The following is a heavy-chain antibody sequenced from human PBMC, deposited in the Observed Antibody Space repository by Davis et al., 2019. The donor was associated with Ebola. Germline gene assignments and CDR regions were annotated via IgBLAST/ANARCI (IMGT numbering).Heavy chain of an antibody. CDR2: ISAYNGNT. CDR1: GGTFTSYG. V-gene: IGHV1-18*04. J-gene: IGHJ5*02. D-gene: IGHD2-15*01. Sequence: ASVKVSCKASGGTFTSYGISWVRQAPGQGLEWMGWISAYNGNTNYAQKLQGRVTMTTDTSTSTAYMELRSLRSDDTAVYYCARDLRYCSGGSCYSFWFDPWGQGTLVTVSS. CDR3: ARDLRYCSGGSCYSFWFDP.